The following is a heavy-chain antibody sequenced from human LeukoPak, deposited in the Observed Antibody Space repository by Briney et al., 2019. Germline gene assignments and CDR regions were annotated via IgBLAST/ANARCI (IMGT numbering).Heavy chain of an antibody. CDR3: AKAGSLATPTPYYFDH. J-gene: IGHJ4*02. Sequence: GGSLRLPCVASGFTFSSYAMSWVRQAPGKGLEWVSAFSGSGDSTYYADSVKGRFTISRDNSKNMLYLQMNSLRAEDTAVYYCAKAGSLATPTPYYFDHWGQGTLVTVSS. V-gene: IGHV3-23*01. D-gene: IGHD5-24*01. CDR2: FSGSGDST. CDR1: GFTFSSYA.